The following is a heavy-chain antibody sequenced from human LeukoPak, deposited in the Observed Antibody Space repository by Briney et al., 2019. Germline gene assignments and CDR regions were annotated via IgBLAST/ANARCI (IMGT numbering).Heavy chain of an antibody. CDR2: MNPNSGNT. D-gene: IGHD3-10*01. J-gene: IGHJ5*02. CDR3: ARGLIETQGLVIKSVLLWFGELSP. V-gene: IGHV1-8*01. CDR1: GYTFTSYD. Sequence: ASVKVSCKASGYTFTSYDINWVRQATGQGLEWMEWMNPNSGNTGYAQKFQGRVTMTRNTSISTAYMELSSLRSEDTAVYYCARGLIETQGLVIKSVLLWFGELSPWGQGTLVTVSS.